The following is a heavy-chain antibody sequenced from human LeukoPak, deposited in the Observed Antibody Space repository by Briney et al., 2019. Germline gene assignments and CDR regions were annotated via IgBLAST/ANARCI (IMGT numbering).Heavy chain of an antibody. CDR2: IYHSGST. CDR1: GGSISSGDYY. D-gene: IGHD3-22*01. J-gene: IGHJ4*02. CDR3: ARVYYYDSSGSQPYFDY. Sequence: SQTLSLTCTVSGGSISSGDYYWSWIRQPPGKGPEWIGYIYHSGSTYYNPSLKSRVTMSVDTSKNQFSLKLSSVTAADTAVYYCARVYYYDSSGSQPYFDYWGQGTLVTVSS. V-gene: IGHV4-30-4*08.